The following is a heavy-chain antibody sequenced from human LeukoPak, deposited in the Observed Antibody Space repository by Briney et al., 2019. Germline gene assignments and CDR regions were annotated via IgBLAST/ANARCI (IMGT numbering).Heavy chain of an antibody. CDR1: GFTFTSYW. J-gene: IGHJ4*02. V-gene: IGHV3-74*01. Sequence: GGSLRLSCAASGFTFTSYWMHWVRQAPGKGLVWVSRINSDGSRTSYADSVKGRFTISRDNAKNTLYLQMNSLRAEDTAVYYCATFEGYSYGPRFDYWGQGTLVTVSS. CDR2: INSDGSRT. D-gene: IGHD5-18*01. CDR3: ATFEGYSYGPRFDY.